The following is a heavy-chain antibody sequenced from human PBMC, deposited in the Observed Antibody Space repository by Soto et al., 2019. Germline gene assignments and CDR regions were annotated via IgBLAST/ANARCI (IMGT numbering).Heavy chain of an antibody. CDR2: ISYDGSNK. V-gene: IGHV3-30*18. CDR3: AKDAPYYYDSSGYYGPFDY. Sequence: AGGSLRLSCAASGFTFSSYGIHWVRQAPGKGLEWVALISYDGSNKYYADSVKGRFTISRDNSKNTLYLQMNSLRAEDTAMHYCAKDAPYYYDSSGYYGPFDYWGQGTLVTVSS. D-gene: IGHD3-22*01. CDR1: GFTFSSYG. J-gene: IGHJ4*02.